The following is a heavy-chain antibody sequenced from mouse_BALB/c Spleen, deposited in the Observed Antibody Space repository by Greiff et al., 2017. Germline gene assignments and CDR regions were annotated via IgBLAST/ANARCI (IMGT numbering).Heavy chain of an antibody. Sequence: QVQLQQSGPDLVAPSQSLSITCTVSGFSLTSYGVHWVRQPPGKGLEWLGVIWAGGSTNYNSALMSRLSISEDNSKSQVFLKMNSLQTDDTAMYYCARDRRGNYAMDYWGQGTSVTVSS. CDR3: ARDRRGNYAMDY. J-gene: IGHJ4*01. CDR1: GFSLTSYG. CDR2: IWAGGST. V-gene: IGHV2-9*02.